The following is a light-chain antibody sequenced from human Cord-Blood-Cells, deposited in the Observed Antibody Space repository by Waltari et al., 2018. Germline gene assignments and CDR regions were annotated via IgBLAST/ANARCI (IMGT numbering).Light chain of an antibody. CDR2: AAS. CDR1: QRISSY. CDR3: QQSYSTPFT. Sequence: DIQMTQSPSSLSASVGDRVTITCRASQRISSYLNWYQQKPGKAPKLLIYAASSLQSGVPSRFSGSGSGTDFTLTISSLQPEDFATYYCQQSYSTPFTFVPGTKVDIK. J-gene: IGKJ3*01. V-gene: IGKV1-39*01.